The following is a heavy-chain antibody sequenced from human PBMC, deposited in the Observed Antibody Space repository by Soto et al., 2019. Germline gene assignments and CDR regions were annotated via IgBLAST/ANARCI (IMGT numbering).Heavy chain of an antibody. Sequence: ASVKVSCKASGGIFSSYAISWVRQAPGQGLEWMGGIIPIFGTANYAQKFQGRVTITADKSTSTAYMELSSLRSEDTAVYYCARGGTGSGYYYAMDVWGQGTTVTVSS. CDR3: ARGGTGSGYYYAMDV. D-gene: IGHD3-16*01. CDR2: IIPIFGTA. CDR1: GGIFSSYA. J-gene: IGHJ6*02. V-gene: IGHV1-69*06.